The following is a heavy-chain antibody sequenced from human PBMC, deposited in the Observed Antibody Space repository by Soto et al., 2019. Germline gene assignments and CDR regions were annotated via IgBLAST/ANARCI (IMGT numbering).Heavy chain of an antibody. D-gene: IGHD3-10*01. V-gene: IGHV3-48*02. CDR2: ISSSSSTI. CDR3: ARDLLRMVRGVIITGPGY. CDR1: GFTFSSYT. J-gene: IGHJ4*02. Sequence: GGSLRLSSAASGFTFSSYTMNWVRQAPGKGLEWVSYISSSSSTIYYADSVKGRFTISRDNAKNSLYLQMNSLRDEDTAVYYCARDLLRMVRGVIITGPGYWGQGTLVTVSS.